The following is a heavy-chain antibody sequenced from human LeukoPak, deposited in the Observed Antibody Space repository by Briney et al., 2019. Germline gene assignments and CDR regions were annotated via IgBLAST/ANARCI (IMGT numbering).Heavy chain of an antibody. CDR3: AELGITMIGGV. CDR1: GFTFSSYS. V-gene: IGHV3-21*01. Sequence: GGSLRLSCAATGFTFSSYSMNWVRKAAGKVLEWVSSISSSSSYIYYADSVKGRFTISIDNAKNSLYLQMNSLRAEATAVYYCAELGITMIGGVWGKGTTVTISS. CDR2: ISSSSSYI. J-gene: IGHJ6*04. D-gene: IGHD3-10*02.